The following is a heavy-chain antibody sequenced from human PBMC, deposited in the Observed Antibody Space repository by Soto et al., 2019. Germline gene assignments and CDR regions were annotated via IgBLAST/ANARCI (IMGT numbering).Heavy chain of an antibody. V-gene: IGHV1-18*01. J-gene: IGHJ5*02. D-gene: IGHD2-2*01. CDR2: ISLYSDGT. CDR3: ARVVPGAEAWFGP. CDR1: GYTLSNYG. Sequence: ASVKVSCKTSGYTLSNYGITWVRQAPGQPLEWLGWISLYSDGTNYAQKFQGRVSMATDTSTTTAYMELRSLRSDDTAVYYCARVVPGAEAWFGPWGQGTLVTVSS.